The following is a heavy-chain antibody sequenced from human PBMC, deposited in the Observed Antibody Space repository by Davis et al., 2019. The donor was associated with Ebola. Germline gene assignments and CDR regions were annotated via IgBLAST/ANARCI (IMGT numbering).Heavy chain of an antibody. D-gene: IGHD3-10*01. CDR1: GFTLTKYA. Sequence: ASVQVSCKASGFTLTKYAIHWVRQAPGQRLEWMGWVHGGNGNTKYSQRFQGRVTITTDTSASTVYLDLTSLRSDDTAVFYCARDLFGELLFTAFDIWGQGTMVTVSS. J-gene: IGHJ3*02. CDR2: VHGGNGNT. V-gene: IGHV1-3*01. CDR3: ARDLFGELLFTAFDI.